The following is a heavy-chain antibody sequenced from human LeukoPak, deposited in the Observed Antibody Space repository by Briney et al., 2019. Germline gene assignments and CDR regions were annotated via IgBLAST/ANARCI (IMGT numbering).Heavy chain of an antibody. CDR2: FDPEDGET. Sequence: ASVKVSCKVSGHTLTELSMHWVRQAPGKGLEWMGGFDPEDGETIYAQKFQGRVTMTEDTSTDTAYMELSSLRSEDTAVYYCATAVITGTTYLSFDYWGRGTLVTVSS. D-gene: IGHD1-7*01. V-gene: IGHV1-24*01. J-gene: IGHJ4*02. CDR3: ATAVITGTTYLSFDY. CDR1: GHTLTELS.